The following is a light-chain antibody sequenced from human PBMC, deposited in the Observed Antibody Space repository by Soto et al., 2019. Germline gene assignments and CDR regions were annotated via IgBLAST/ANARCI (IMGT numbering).Light chain of an antibody. Sequence: EIVLTQSPGTLSLSPGERATLSCRASQSVSSSYVGWYQQKPGQDPRLLIYGASSRATGIPDRFSGSGSGTDFTLTRRSLGPEDFGGYFCQRYGNSPWTLGQGTELEIK. CDR1: QSVSSSY. J-gene: IGKJ1*01. CDR2: GAS. V-gene: IGKV3-20*01. CDR3: QRYGNSPWT.